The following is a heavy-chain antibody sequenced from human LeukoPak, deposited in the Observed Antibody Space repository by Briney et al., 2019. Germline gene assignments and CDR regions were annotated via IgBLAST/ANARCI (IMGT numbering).Heavy chain of an antibody. J-gene: IGHJ3*02. V-gene: IGHV1-2*04. Sequence: ASVKVSCKASGYTFTGYYMHWVRQAPGQGLEWMGWINPNSGGTNYAQKFQGWVTMTRDTSISTAYMELSRLRSDDTAVYYCAREGPGGGLNLPLDAFDIWGKGKRVPVSS. D-gene: IGHD3-16*01. CDR2: INPNSGGT. CDR3: AREGPGGGLNLPLDAFDI. CDR1: GYTFTGYY.